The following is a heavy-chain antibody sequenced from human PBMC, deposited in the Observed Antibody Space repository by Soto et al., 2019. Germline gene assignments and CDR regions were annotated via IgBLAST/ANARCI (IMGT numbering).Heavy chain of an antibody. CDR2: TYYRSKWYN. CDR1: GDSVSSNSAA. Sequence: SQTLSLTCAISGDSVSSNSAAWNWIRQSPSRGLEWLGRTYYRSKWYNDYAVSVKSRITINPDTSKNQFSLQLNSVTPEDTAVYYCARVPDSSSPAYYYYYYGMDVWGQGTTVTSP. J-gene: IGHJ6*02. CDR3: ARVPDSSSPAYYYYYYGMDV. V-gene: IGHV6-1*01. D-gene: IGHD6-6*01.